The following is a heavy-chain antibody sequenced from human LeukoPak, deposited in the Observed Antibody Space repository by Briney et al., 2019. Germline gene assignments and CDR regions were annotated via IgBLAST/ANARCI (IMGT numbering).Heavy chain of an antibody. V-gene: IGHV3-7*01. J-gene: IGHJ4*02. CDR1: GFTFTNHW. CDR3: GQDY. CDR2: INQDGSER. Sequence: PGGSLRLSRATSGFTFTNHWMSWVRQAPGKGLEWVANINQDGSERNYVDSVKGRFTISRDNAKNSLYLQMNSLRVEDTAVYYCGQDYWGQGTLVAVSP.